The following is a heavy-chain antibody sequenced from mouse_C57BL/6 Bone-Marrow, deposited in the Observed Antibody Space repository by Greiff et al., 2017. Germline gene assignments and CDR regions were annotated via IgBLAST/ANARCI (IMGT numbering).Heavy chain of an antibody. D-gene: IGHD1-1*01. Sequence: VQLQQSGPVLVKPGASVKMSCKASGYTFTDYYMNWVKQSHGKSLEWIGVINPYNGGTSYNQKFKGKATFTVDKSSSTAYMELNSLTSEDSAVYYCASHYYGSIFDYWGQGTTLTVSS. CDR1: GYTFTDYY. J-gene: IGHJ2*01. CDR2: INPYNGGT. V-gene: IGHV1-19*01. CDR3: ASHYYGSIFDY.